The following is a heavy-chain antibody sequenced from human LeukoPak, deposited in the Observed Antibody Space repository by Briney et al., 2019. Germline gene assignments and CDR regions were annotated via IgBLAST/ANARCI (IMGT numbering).Heavy chain of an antibody. J-gene: IGHJ4*02. CDR3: AREVGGGASGQ. CDR2: ISRDGGSK. CDR1: GFTFSNYA. V-gene: IGHV3-64D*09. Sequence: GGSLRLSCSASGFTFSNYAMHWVRQAPGKGLEYVSAISRDGGSKYYADSVKGRFTISRDNSKNTLYLQMSSLRAEDSAVYYCAREVGGGASGQWGQGTLVTVSS. D-gene: IGHD3-16*01.